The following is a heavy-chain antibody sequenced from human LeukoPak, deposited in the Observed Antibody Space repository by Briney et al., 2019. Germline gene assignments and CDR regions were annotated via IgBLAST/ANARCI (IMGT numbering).Heavy chain of an antibody. CDR3: ATGYSSGWYSSFDP. D-gene: IGHD6-19*01. CDR2: IIPIFGTA. J-gene: IGHJ5*02. Sequence: SVKVSCKASGGTFSSYAISWVRQAPGQGLEWMGGIIPIFGTANYAQKFQGRVTITADESTSTAYMEPSSLRSEDTAVYYCATGYSSGWYSSFDPWGQGTLVTVSS. V-gene: IGHV1-69*01. CDR1: GGTFSSYA.